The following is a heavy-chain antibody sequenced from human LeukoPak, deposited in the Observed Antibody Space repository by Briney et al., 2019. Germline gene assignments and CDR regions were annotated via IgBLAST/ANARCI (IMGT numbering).Heavy chain of an antibody. J-gene: IGHJ5*02. D-gene: IGHD2-2*01. Sequence: ASVKVSCKAYGYTFSDYYMHWVRQAPGQGLEWMGWINPKSGGANFAEKFQGRVTMTRDTSIRTVYMELSRVTYDDTAVYYCARGLGTSWFDPWGQGTLVTVSS. V-gene: IGHV1-2*02. CDR3: ARGLGTSWFDP. CDR2: INPKSGGA. CDR1: GYTFSDYY.